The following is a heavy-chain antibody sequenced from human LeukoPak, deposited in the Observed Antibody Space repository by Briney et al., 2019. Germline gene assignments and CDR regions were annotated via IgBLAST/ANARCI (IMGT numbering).Heavy chain of an antibody. CDR1: GYSFTGYY. Sequence: GSVKVSCKASGYSFTGYYMHWVRQVPGQGLEWMGWINPNSGGTNYAQKFQGRVTMTMDPSISTAYMELSSLRSEDTAVYYCARRSDDYDSSAYYHWGQGTLVTVSS. CDR3: ARRSDDYDSSAYYH. D-gene: IGHD3-22*01. CDR2: INPNSGGT. J-gene: IGHJ4*02. V-gene: IGHV1-2*02.